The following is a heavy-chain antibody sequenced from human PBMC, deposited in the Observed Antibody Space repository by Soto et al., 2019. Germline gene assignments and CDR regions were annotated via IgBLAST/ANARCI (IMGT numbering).Heavy chain of an antibody. CDR3: ARHLSVLRFLEWLSLNWFDP. CDR2: IYYSGGT. J-gene: IGHJ5*02. D-gene: IGHD3-3*01. CDR1: GGSISSSSYY. Sequence: SETLPLTWTVSGGSISSSSYYWGWIRKPPGKGLEWIGSIYYSGGTYYNPSLKSRVTISVDTSKNQFSLKLSSVTAADTAVYYCARHLSVLRFLEWLSLNWFDPWGQGTLVTVSS. V-gene: IGHV4-39*01.